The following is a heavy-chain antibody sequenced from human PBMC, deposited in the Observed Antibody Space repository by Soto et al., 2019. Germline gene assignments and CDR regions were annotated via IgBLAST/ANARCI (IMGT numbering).Heavy chain of an antibody. V-gene: IGHV6-1*01. CDR3: ARGVGDYYDSSGYYPHDAFDI. CDR1: GDSVSSNSAA. CDR2: TYYRSKWYN. D-gene: IGHD3-22*01. Sequence: KQSQTLSLTCAISGDSVSSNSAAWNWIRQSPSRGLEWLGRTYYRSKWYNDYAVSVKSRITINPDTSKNQFSLQLNSVTPEDTAVYYCARGVGDYYDSSGYYPHDAFDIWGQGTMVTVSS. J-gene: IGHJ3*02.